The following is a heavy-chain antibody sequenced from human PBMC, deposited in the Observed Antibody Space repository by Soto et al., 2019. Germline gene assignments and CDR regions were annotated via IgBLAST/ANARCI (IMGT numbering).Heavy chain of an antibody. CDR3: ARVHTKTSPYYDFWSGSIQPSPMRGDYYMDV. Sequence: SETLSLTCTVSGGSISSYYWSWIRQPPGKGLEWIGYIYYSGSTNYNPSLKSRVTISVDTSKNQFSLKLSSVTAADTAVYYCARVHTKTSPYYDFWSGSIQPSPMRGDYYMDVWGKGTTVTVS. CDR2: IYYSGST. V-gene: IGHV4-59*01. D-gene: IGHD3-3*01. J-gene: IGHJ6*03. CDR1: GGSISSYY.